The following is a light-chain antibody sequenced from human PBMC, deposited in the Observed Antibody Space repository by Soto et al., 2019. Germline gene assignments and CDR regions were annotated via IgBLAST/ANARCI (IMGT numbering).Light chain of an antibody. CDR3: SSYTTSSTPV. CDR2: DVS. Sequence: QSALTQPASVSGSPGQSIAISCTGTSSDVGAYNYVSWYQQHPGKAPKLMVYDVSNRPSGVSDRFSGSKSGNTASLTVSGLQPEDDADYYCSSYTTSSTPVYGGGTKVTVL. V-gene: IGLV2-14*03. CDR1: SSDVGAYNY. J-gene: IGLJ2*01.